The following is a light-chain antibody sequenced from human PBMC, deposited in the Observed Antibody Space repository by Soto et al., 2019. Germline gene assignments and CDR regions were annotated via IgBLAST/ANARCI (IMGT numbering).Light chain of an antibody. Sequence: QSALTQPASVSGSPGQSITIFCTGTNSDVGGFNYVSWYQQHPDKAPTLIIFEVTDRPSGVSNRFSGSKSGNTASLTISGLQSEDEAEYYCCSYTSRSTLVFGGGTKLTVL. CDR2: EVT. J-gene: IGLJ2*01. CDR1: NSDVGGFNY. CDR3: CSYTSRSTLV. V-gene: IGLV2-14*01.